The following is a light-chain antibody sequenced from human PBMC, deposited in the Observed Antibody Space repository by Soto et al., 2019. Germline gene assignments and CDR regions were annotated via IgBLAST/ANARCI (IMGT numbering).Light chain of an antibody. V-gene: IGLV2-8*01. CDR3: ASFNLYNKLL. Sequence: QSALTQPPSASGSPGQSVTISCSGTSSDVGGFNYVSWYQQHPGRAPKVLIYEVNKRPSGVPDRFSGSKSGSTASLTVSGLQAEDEAEYYCASFNLYNKLLFGGGTKVTVL. CDR1: SSDVGGFNY. CDR2: EVN. J-gene: IGLJ2*01.